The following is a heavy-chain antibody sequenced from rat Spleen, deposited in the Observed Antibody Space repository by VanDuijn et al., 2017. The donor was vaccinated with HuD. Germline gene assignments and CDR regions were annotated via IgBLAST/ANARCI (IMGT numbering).Heavy chain of an antibody. CDR1: GFTFSHYG. CDR2: INYDGSST. Sequence: EVQLVESGGGLVEPGRSLKLSCAASGFTFSHYGMAWVRQAPTKGLEWVATINYDGSSTYYRDSVKGRFTISKDNAKSTLYLQMDSLRSEDTATYYCARRGTTRVRGVMDAWGQGASVTVSS. J-gene: IGHJ4*01. CDR3: ARRGTTRVRGVMDA. D-gene: IGHD1-4*01. V-gene: IGHV5-29*01.